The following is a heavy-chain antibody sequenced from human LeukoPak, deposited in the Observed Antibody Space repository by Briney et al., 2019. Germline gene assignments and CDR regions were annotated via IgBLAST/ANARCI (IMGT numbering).Heavy chain of an antibody. V-gene: IGHV3-64D*09. J-gene: IGHJ4*02. D-gene: IGHD1-26*01. CDR1: GFTFSSLT. Sequence: GGSLRLSCSASGFTFSSLTMHWVRQAPGKGLEYVSAISSDGGSAYYADSVKGRFTISRDNSKNTLYLQMSSLTAVDTAVYYCVKIGSSGSYPFYFDYWGQGTLVTVSS. CDR3: VKIGSSGSYPFYFDY. CDR2: ISSDGGSA.